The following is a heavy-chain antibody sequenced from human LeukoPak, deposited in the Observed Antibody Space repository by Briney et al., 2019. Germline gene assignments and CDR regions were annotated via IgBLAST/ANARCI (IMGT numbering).Heavy chain of an antibody. Sequence: GGSLRLSCAASGFTFNTYSMNWVRQAPGKGLEWVSSISSSSSYIYYSDSVKGRFTISRDNAKNSLYLQMNSLRAEDTAVYFCASRYCSGGSCYCDRYWGQGTLVTVPS. J-gene: IGHJ4*02. CDR1: GFTFNTYS. V-gene: IGHV3-21*01. CDR2: ISSSSSYI. D-gene: IGHD2-15*01. CDR3: ASRYCSGGSCYCDRY.